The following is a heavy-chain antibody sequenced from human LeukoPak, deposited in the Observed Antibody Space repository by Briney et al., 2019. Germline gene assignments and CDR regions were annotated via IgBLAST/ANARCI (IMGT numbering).Heavy chain of an antibody. J-gene: IGHJ4*02. CDR3: ARGPGGERFDY. V-gene: IGHV1-2*02. CDR1: GYTFTGYY. CDR2: INPNSGGT. D-gene: IGHD3-16*01. Sequence: ASVKVSCKASGYTFTGYYMHWVRQAPGQGPEWIGWINPNSGGTNYAQKFQGRVTMTREPSISTAYMELSRLRSDDTAAYYCARGPGGERFDYWGQRTPVTVSS.